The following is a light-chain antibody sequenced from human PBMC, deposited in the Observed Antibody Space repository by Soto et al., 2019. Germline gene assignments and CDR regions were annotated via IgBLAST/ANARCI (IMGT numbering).Light chain of an antibody. CDR2: QVS. CDR3: SSYTSNSAPYV. Sequence: QSVLTQPASVSGSPGQSISISCTGTSSDIGGYNYVSWFQQYPGRVPKLIIYQVSYRPSGISNRFSGSKSGNTASLTISGLQSADEADYYCSSYTSNSAPYVFGTGTKVTVL. J-gene: IGLJ1*01. V-gene: IGLV2-14*01. CDR1: SSDIGGYNY.